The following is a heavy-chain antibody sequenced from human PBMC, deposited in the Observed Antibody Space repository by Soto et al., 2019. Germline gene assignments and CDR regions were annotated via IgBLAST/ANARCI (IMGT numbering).Heavy chain of an antibody. CDR1: GFTFSSYG. V-gene: IGHV3-30*18. Sequence: QVQLVESGGGVVQPGRSLRLSCAASGFTFSSYGMYWVRQAPGKGLEWVAVISYDGSNKYYADSVKGRFTISRDNSKNTRYLQMNRLRAEDKAVYYCAKDRYGDYACDYWGQGTLVNVSS. D-gene: IGHD4-17*01. CDR2: ISYDGSNK. CDR3: AKDRYGDYACDY. J-gene: IGHJ4*02.